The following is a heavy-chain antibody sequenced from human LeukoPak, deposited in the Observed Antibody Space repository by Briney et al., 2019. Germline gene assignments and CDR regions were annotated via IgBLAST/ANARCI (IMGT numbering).Heavy chain of an antibody. D-gene: IGHD3-16*01. V-gene: IGHV4-39*07. J-gene: IGHJ4*02. CDR1: GGSISSSSYY. CDR3: ARDFLQGTRGNTGGSFDF. Sequence: PSETLSLTCTVSGGSISSSSYYWGWIRQPPGKGLEWIGSIYYSGSTYYNPSLMSRVTMSVDTSKNQFSLKLTSVTAADTAIYYCARDFLQGTRGNTGGSFDFWGQGTLVTVSS. CDR2: IYYSGST.